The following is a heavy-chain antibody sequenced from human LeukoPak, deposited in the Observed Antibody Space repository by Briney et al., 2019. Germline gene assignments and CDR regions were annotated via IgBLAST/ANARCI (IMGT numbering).Heavy chain of an antibody. CDR2: ISGSGGAT. V-gene: IGHV3-23*01. CDR3: AKGAYYHGSGRYFDY. Sequence: GGSLRLSCAASGFTFSSYAMNWVRQAPGKGLEWVSAISGSGGATYYADSVKGRFTMSRDNSKNTLYLQMNSLRAEDTAVYYCAKGAYYHGSGRYFDYWGQGTLVTVSS. J-gene: IGHJ4*02. D-gene: IGHD3-10*01. CDR1: GFTFSSYA.